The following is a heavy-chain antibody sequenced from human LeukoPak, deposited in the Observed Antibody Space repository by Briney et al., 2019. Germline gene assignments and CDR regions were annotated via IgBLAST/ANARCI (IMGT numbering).Heavy chain of an antibody. Sequence: GGAVRLSCTVSGFTFTDAWMAWVRPPRGKGREWVGRIKCECDSGAIDDAVRVRGRFRLRRDDSRTPLYLPMNSLKADDTAVYSCVTDGYPTRRYRWYRYFDYWAQGTRVPVSS. CDR2: IKCECDSGAI. J-gene: IGHJ4*02. CDR1: GFTFTDAW. D-gene: IGHD2-8*02. CDR3: VTDGYPTRRYRWYRYFDY. V-gene: IGHV3-15*01.